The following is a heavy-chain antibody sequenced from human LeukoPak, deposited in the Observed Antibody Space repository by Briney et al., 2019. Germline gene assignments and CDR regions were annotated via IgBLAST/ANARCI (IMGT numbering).Heavy chain of an antibody. V-gene: IGHV3-23*01. J-gene: IGHJ6*02. Sequence: GGSLRLSHAASEFPFRCYALQWVRQAPGKGRDWVSGISRSGDSTYYADSVKGRFSISRENFKNTLYLQMNSLRGEDTARECCAKYLSAKGPPYALDVWGQGTTVSVSS. CDR1: EFPFRCYA. CDR3: AKYLSAKGPPYALDV. CDR2: ISRSGDST. D-gene: IGHD4/OR15-4a*01.